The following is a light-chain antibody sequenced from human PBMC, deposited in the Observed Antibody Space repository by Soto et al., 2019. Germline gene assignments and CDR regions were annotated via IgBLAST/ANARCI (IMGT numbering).Light chain of an antibody. CDR2: AAS. V-gene: IGKV1-17*01. Sequence: QLTQSPASLPASLGDRVTITCRASQDIRHDLGWYRQKPGKAPKLLIYAASTLQSGVPSRFSGSGSGTEFTLTISRLQPEDFAAYSCQQHVSSPLTFGQGTKVDI. J-gene: IGKJ1*01. CDR3: QQHVSSPLT. CDR1: QDIRHD.